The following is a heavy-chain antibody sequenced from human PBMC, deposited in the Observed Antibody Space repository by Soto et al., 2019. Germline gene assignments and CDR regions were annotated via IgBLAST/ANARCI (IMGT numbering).Heavy chain of an antibody. Sequence: KASGTLSLTCSVSGGSISSYYWIWIRQPPGKGLEWIGYIYYSGSTNYNPSLKSRVTISVDTSKNQFSLKLSSVTAADTAVYYCARFGDVWGQGTTVTVSS. D-gene: IGHD3-16*01. J-gene: IGHJ6*02. V-gene: IGHV4-59*01. CDR2: IYYSGST. CDR1: GGSISSYY. CDR3: ARFGDV.